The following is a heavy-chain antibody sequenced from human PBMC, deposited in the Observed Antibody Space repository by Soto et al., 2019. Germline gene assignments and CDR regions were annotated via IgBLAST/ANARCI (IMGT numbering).Heavy chain of an antibody. J-gene: IGHJ4*02. V-gene: IGHV3-30*18. Sequence: GGSLRLSCAASGFTFSSYGMHWVRQAPGKGLEWVAVISYDGSNKYYADSVKGRFIISRDNSKNTLYLQMNSLRAEDTAVYYCAKEDYDFIWCSYRHYYFDYWGQGTLVTVSS. CDR2: ISYDGSNK. CDR3: AKEDYDFIWCSYRHYYFDY. D-gene: IGHD3-16*02. CDR1: GFTFSSYG.